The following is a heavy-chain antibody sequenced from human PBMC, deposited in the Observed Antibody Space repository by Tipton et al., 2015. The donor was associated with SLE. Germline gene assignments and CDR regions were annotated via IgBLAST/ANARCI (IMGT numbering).Heavy chain of an antibody. CDR2: ISDSGST. V-gene: IGHV4-39*07. Sequence: TLSLTCTVSGASIRSTTFYWGWIRQPPGKGLEWIGSISDSGSTHYNPSLKSRVTISVDTSKNQLSLKVSSVTAADTAVYYCARLGYCTGDTVCFTGIDQWGQGTLVTVSS. D-gene: IGHD2-8*02. J-gene: IGHJ5*02. CDR1: GASIRSTTFY. CDR3: ARLGYCTGDTVCFTGIDQ.